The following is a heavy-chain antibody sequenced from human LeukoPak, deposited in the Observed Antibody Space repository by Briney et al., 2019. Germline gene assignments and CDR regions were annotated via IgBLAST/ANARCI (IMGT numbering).Heavy chain of an antibody. CDR1: GFSFKDTG. J-gene: IGHJ4*02. D-gene: IGHD6-19*01. Sequence: GGSLRLSCAASGFSFKDTGMHWVRQAPGKGPEWLTIIWFDGSTKYYADSVKGRFTVSRDNSQNILYLQMNDLRAEDTAVYYCARGYSSGLHFDYWGQGTLVTVSS. V-gene: IGHV3-33*01. CDR2: IWFDGSTK. CDR3: ARGYSSGLHFDY.